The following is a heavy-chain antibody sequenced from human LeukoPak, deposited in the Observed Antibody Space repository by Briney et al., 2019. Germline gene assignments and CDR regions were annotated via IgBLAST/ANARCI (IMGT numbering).Heavy chain of an antibody. CDR2: TYYTGNT. CDR3: ARLGGATSPFGY. J-gene: IGHJ4*02. CDR1: GGSISSYY. Sequence: ASETLSLTCTVSGGSISSYYWSWIRQPPGKGLEWIGYTYYTGNTNYNPSLKSRVTISVDTSKNQFSLNLSSVTAADTAIYYCARLGGATSPFGYWGQGTLVTVSS. D-gene: IGHD1-26*01. V-gene: IGHV4-59*08.